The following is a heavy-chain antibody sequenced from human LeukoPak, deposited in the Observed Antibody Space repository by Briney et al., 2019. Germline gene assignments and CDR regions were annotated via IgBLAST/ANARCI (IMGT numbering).Heavy chain of an antibody. CDR3: ARPARGGSSWYLGAFDI. CDR2: ISYDGSNK. V-gene: IGHV3-30*04. Sequence: GGSLRLSCAASGFTFSSYAMHWVRQAPGKGLEWVAVISYDGSNKYYADSVKGRFTISRDNSKNTLYLQMNSLRAEDTAVYYCARPARGGSSWYLGAFDIWGQGTMVTVSS. J-gene: IGHJ3*02. CDR1: GFTFSSYA. D-gene: IGHD6-13*01.